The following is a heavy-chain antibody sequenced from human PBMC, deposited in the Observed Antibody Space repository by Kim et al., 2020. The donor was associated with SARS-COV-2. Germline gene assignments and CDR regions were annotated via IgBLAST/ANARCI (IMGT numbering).Heavy chain of an antibody. CDR3: GRVDARSLIFHL. CDR1: GGSMSSFIW. D-gene: IGHD3-16*02. CDR2: IYHSGTT. V-gene: IGHV4-4*02. Sequence: SETLSLTCTVSGGSMSSFIWWSWVRQPPGQGLEWIGGIYHSGTTTYNPSLKSRVIMSLDKSKNQCSLWRTAVTTAATAVYSCGRVDARSLIFHLWGQGTLVTVSA. J-gene: IGHJ5*02.